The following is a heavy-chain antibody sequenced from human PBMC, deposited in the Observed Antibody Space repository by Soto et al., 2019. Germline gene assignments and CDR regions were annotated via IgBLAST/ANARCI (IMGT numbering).Heavy chain of an antibody. CDR1: GYTFTSYG. Sequence: ASVKVSCKASGYTFTSYGISWVRQAPGQGLEWMGWISAYNGNTNYAQKLQGRVTMTTDTSTSTAYMELRSLRSDDTAVYYCARGGRAYYYDSSGYYYDYWGQGTLVTVSS. D-gene: IGHD3-22*01. V-gene: IGHV1-18*01. J-gene: IGHJ4*02. CDR2: ISAYNGNT. CDR3: ARGGRAYYYDSSGYYYDY.